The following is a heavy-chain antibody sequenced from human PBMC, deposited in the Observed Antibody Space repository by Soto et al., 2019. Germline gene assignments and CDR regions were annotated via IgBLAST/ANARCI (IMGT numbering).Heavy chain of an antibody. J-gene: IGHJ4*02. V-gene: IGHV4-61*01. Sequence: SETLSLTCTVSGGSVSSGSYYWSWIRQPPGKGLEWIGYIYYSGSTNYNPSLKSRVTISVDTSKNQFSLKLSSVTAADTAVYYCASFLIAAAGKRGDYWGQGTLVTVSS. D-gene: IGHD6-13*01. CDR1: GGSVSSGSYY. CDR2: IYYSGST. CDR3: ASFLIAAAGKRGDY.